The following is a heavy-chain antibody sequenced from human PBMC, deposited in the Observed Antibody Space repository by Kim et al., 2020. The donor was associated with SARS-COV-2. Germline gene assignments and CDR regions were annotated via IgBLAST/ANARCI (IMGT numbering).Heavy chain of an antibody. D-gene: IGHD1-26*01. V-gene: IGHV3-74*01. CDR2: INSGGSSI. CDR1: GFRLSNYW. CDR3: ARRTAAGSDYFFDY. J-gene: IGHJ4*02. Sequence: GGSLRLSCAASGFRLSNYWMHWVRQVPGKGLEWVSRINSGGSSISYADSVKGRFTISRDNAKNTLYLQMNSLRAEDTAVYYCARRTAAGSDYFFDYCGQG.